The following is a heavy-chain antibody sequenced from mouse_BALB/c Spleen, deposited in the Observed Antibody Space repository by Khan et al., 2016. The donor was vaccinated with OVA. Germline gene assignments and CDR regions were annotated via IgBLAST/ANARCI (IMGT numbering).Heavy chain of an antibody. V-gene: IGHV1-69*02. D-gene: IGHD2-3*01. CDR2: IYPSDSYT. CDR3: TREGVDGSSLAY. J-gene: IGHJ3*01. Sequence: QVQLQQPGTELVRPGASVKLSCKASGYTFTNYWINWVRQRPGQGLEGIGNIYPSDSYTNYNQKFKDKATLTVDKSSSTAYMQLSGPTSEGSAVYYCTREGVDGSSLAYWGQGTLVTVSA. CDR1: GYTFTNYW.